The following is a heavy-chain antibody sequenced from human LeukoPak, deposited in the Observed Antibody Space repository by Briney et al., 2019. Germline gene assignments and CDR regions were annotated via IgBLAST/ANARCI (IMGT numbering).Heavy chain of an antibody. D-gene: IGHD6-25*01. CDR2: IYYSGST. Sequence: SETLSLTCTVSGGSISSYYWSWIRQPPGKGLEWIGYIYYSGSTNYNPSLKSRVTISVDTSKNQFSLKLSSVTAADTAVYYCARDRIAAAVQNWFDPWGQGTLVTVSS. CDR1: GGSISSYY. V-gene: IGHV4-59*12. J-gene: IGHJ5*02. CDR3: ARDRIAAAVQNWFDP.